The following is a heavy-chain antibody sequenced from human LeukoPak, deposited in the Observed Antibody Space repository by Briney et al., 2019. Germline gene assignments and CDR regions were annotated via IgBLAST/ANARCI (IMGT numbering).Heavy chain of an antibody. J-gene: IGHJ4*02. D-gene: IGHD2-2*01. CDR1: GGTFSSYA. Sequence: GASLKVSCKASGGTFSSYAISWVRQAPGQGLEWMGGIIPIFGTANYAQKFQGRVTITADESTSTAYMELSSLRSEDTAVYYCASYVCRYCSSTSLSLLWFGESFDYWGQGTLVTVSS. CDR3: ASYVCRYCSSTSLSLLWFGESFDY. V-gene: IGHV1-69*01. CDR2: IIPIFGTA.